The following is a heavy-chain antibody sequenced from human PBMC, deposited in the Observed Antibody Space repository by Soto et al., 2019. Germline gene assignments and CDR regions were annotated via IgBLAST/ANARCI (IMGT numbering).Heavy chain of an antibody. CDR2: INHSGST. V-gene: IGHV4-34*01. J-gene: IGHJ4*02. CDR3: ARFGGAGGQLVPCDY. Sequence: SETLSLTCAVYGGSFSGCYWSWIRQPPGKGLEWIGEINHSGSTNYNPSLKSRVTISVDTSKNQFSLKLSSVTAADTAVYYCARFGGAGGQLVPCDYWGQGTLVTVS. CDR1: GGSFSGCY. D-gene: IGHD6-13*01.